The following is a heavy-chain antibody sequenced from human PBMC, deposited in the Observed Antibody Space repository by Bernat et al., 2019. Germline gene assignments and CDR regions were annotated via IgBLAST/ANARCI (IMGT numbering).Heavy chain of an antibody. CDR2: ISAYNGNT. J-gene: IGHJ4*02. D-gene: IGHD1-26*01. V-gene: IGHV1-18*04. Sequence: QVQMVQSGAEVKETGASVKVSCKAFGYTFTIYNFHWVRQAPGQGLEWMGWISAYNGNTNYAQKLQGRVTMTTDTSTSTAYMELRSLRSDDTAVYYCARQWELRGGDLDYWGQGTLVTVSS. CDR1: GYTFTIYN. CDR3: ARQWELRGGDLDY.